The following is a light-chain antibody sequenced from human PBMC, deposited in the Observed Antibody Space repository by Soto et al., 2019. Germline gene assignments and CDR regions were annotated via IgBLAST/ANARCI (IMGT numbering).Light chain of an antibody. V-gene: IGKV3-20*01. CDR2: GAS. CDR3: QQYGSSPLT. CDR1: QSVKSNY. Sequence: EIALTQSPGTLSLSPGERATLSCRASQSVKSNYLAWYQQKPGQAPRLIIYGASSRATGIPDRFSGSGSGTDFTLTISRLEPEDFAVYYCQQYGSSPLTFGGGTKVEIK. J-gene: IGKJ4*01.